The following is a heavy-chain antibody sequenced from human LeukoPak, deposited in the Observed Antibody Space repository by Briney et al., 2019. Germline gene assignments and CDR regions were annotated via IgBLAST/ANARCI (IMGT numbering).Heavy chain of an antibody. D-gene: IGHD3-10*01. CDR1: GFSFAGYA. V-gene: IGHV3-23*01. CDR3: ASRGLHRASDY. CDR2: ISGSGIAT. J-gene: IGHJ4*02. Sequence: GGSLRLSCAASGFSFAGYAMRWVRQAPGKGLEWVSTISGSGIATNYADSVKGRFTVSRDNSKNTLYLQMDSLRAEDTAIYYCASRGLHRASDYWGQGALATVSS.